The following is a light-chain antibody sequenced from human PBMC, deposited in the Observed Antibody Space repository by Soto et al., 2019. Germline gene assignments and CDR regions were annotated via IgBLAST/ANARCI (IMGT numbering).Light chain of an antibody. Sequence: QAVVTQPPSASGTPGQRVTISCSGSSSNIGSNTVNWYQQLPGTAPKLLIYSNNQRPSGVPDRFSGSKSGTSASLAISGLQSEDEADYYCAAWDDSLSGPVVFGGGTKLTVL. CDR2: SNN. CDR1: SSNIGSNT. CDR3: AAWDDSLSGPVV. V-gene: IGLV1-44*01. J-gene: IGLJ2*01.